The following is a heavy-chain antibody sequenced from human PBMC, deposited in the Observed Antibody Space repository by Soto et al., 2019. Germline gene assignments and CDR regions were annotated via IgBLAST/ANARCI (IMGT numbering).Heavy chain of an antibody. Sequence: PSQTLSLTCAISGDSVSSDSAAWNWIRQSPSRGLEWLGRTYYRSKWYNDYAVSVKSRITINPDTSKNLFSLQLNSVTPEDTAVYYCTRTMAVAVWFDPWGQGTLVTGSS. D-gene: IGHD6-19*01. J-gene: IGHJ5*02. CDR3: TRTMAVAVWFDP. CDR1: GDSVSSDSAA. V-gene: IGHV6-1*01. CDR2: TYYRSKWYN.